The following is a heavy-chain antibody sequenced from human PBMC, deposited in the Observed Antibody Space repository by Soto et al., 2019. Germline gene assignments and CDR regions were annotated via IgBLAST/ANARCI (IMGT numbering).Heavy chain of an antibody. CDR3: ARDPGYCTNGVCPIFDF. V-gene: IGHV4-59*02. CDR2: MYHGGRT. J-gene: IGHJ4*02. D-gene: IGHD2-8*01. Sequence: SETLSLTCTLSGDSVTNHFWSWMRQPPGKGLEWIGHMYHGGRTNYSPSLKSRVTMSLDSSKNQFSLNLSSVTAADTAVYFCARDPGYCTNGVCPIFDFWGQGVLVTVSS. CDR1: GDSVTNHF.